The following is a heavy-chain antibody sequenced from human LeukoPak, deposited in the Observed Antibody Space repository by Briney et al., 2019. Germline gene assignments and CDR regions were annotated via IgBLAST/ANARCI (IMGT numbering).Heavy chain of an antibody. CDR1: LLTLTSFW. V-gene: IGHV3-7*01. Sequence: GGALRLSRAASLLTLTSFWRSWVGQAPARGVERVADIKQVGREKNYLDSVKGRFTISRDNAKNPLYLQMNSLRAEDTAVYYCARVGSGRYFYFWSGVGGYYFHYWGQRTRCTVSS. CDR2: IKQVGREK. J-gene: IGHJ4*02. D-gene: IGHD3-3*01. CDR3: ARVGSGRYFYFWSGVGGYYFHY.